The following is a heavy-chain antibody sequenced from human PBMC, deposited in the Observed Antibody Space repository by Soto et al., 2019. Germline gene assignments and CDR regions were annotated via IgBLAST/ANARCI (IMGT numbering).Heavy chain of an antibody. CDR1: GFTFSSYW. Sequence: GGSLRLSCAASGFTFSSYWMHWVRQAPGKGLVWVSRINSDGSSTNYADSVKGRFTISRDNAKNTLYLQMNSLRAEDTAVYYCARDSPDYGDLFDYWGQGTLVTVSS. CDR3: ARDSPDYGDLFDY. CDR2: INSDGSST. J-gene: IGHJ4*02. D-gene: IGHD4-17*01. V-gene: IGHV3-74*01.